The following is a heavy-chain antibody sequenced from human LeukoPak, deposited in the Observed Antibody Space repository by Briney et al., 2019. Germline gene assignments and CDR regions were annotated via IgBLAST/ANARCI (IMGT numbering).Heavy chain of an antibody. D-gene: IGHD2-15*01. V-gene: IGHV3-53*04. CDR3: ARDPLYCSGGSCYPGAFDY. Sequence: GGSLRLSCAAPGFTVSSNYMSWVRQAPGKGLEWVSVIYSGGSTYYADSVKGRFTTSRHNSENTLYLQMNSLRAEDTAVYYCARDPLYCSGGSCYPGAFDYWGQGTLVTVSS. CDR2: IYSGGST. CDR1: GFTVSSNY. J-gene: IGHJ4*02.